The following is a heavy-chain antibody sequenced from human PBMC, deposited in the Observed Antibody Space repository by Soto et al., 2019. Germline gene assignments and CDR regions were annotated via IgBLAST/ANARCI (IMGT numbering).Heavy chain of an antibody. CDR2: IIPIFGTA. J-gene: IGHJ3*02. CDR3: ARGNIGTVAGPLDAFDI. Sequence: GASVKVSCKASGGTFSSYAISWVRQAPGQGLEWMGGIIPIFGTANYAQKFQGRVTITADKSTSTAYMELSSLRSEDTAVYYCARGNIGTVAGPLDAFDIWGQGTMVTVSS. D-gene: IGHD6-19*01. CDR1: GGTFSSYA. V-gene: IGHV1-69*06.